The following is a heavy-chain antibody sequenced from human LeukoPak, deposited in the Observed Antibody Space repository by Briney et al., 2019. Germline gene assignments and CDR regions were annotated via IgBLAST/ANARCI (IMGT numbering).Heavy chain of an antibody. CDR3: ARGVWLWPTYHFDY. CDR2: MNPNSGNT. CDR1: GYTFTSYD. J-gene: IGHJ4*02. V-gene: IGHV1-8*01. D-gene: IGHD5-12*01. Sequence: ASVKVSCKASGYTFTSYDINWVRQATGQGLEWMGWMNPNSGNTGYAQKFQGRVTMTRNTSISTAYMELSSLRSEDTAVYYCARGVWLWPTYHFDYWGQGTLVTVSS.